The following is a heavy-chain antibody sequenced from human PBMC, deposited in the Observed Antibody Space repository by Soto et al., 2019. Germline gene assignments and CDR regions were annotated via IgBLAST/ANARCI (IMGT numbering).Heavy chain of an antibody. CDR2: IYYSGST. D-gene: IGHD6-13*01. V-gene: IGHV4-59*01. CDR1: GGSISSYY. CDR3: ARMAAAGSPNFDY. J-gene: IGHJ4*02. Sequence: SETLSLTCTVSGGSISSYYWSWIRQPPGKGLEWIGYIYYSGSTNYNPSLKSRVTISVDTSKNQFSLKLSSVTAADTAVYYCARMAAAGSPNFDYWGQGTLVTVSS.